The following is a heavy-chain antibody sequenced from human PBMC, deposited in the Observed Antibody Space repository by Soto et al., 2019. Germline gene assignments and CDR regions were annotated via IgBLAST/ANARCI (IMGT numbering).Heavy chain of an antibody. CDR1: GYSFTSYW. Sequence: PGESLKISCKGSGYSFTSYWISWVRQMPGKGLEWMGRIDPSDSYTNYSPSFQGHVTISADKSISTGYLQWSSLKASDTAMYYCARLSPANYYDSSGPRVWYYFDYWGQGTLVTVSS. CDR2: IDPSDSYT. J-gene: IGHJ4*02. V-gene: IGHV5-10-1*01. D-gene: IGHD3-22*01. CDR3: ARLSPANYYDSSGPRVWYYFDY.